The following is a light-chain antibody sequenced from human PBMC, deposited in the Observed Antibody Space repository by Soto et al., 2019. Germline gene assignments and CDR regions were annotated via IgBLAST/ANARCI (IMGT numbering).Light chain of an antibody. J-gene: IGKJ4*01. CDR2: GAS. CDR1: QSVSNSY. V-gene: IGKV3-20*01. CDR3: QHYGSSPT. Sequence: EIVLTQSPGTLSLSPGERATLSCRASQSVSNSYLAWYQQKPGQAPRLLIYGASSRATGIPDRFSGSGSGTDFTLTISRLEPEDFAVYYCQHYGSSPTFGGGTKVEIK.